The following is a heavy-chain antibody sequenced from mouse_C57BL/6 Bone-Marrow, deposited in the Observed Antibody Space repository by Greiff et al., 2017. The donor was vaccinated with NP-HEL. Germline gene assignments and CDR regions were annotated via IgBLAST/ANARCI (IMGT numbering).Heavy chain of an antibody. CDR3: ARGSYYSNAYAMDY. CDR1: GFTFSDFY. D-gene: IGHD2-5*01. Sequence: EVNVVESGGGLVQSGRSLRLSCATSGFTFSDFYMEWVRQAPGKGLEWIAASRNKANDYTTEYSASVKGRFIVSRDTSQSILYLQMNALRAEDTAIYYCARGSYYSNAYAMDYWGQGTSVTVSS. CDR2: SRNKANDYTT. V-gene: IGHV7-1*01. J-gene: IGHJ4*01.